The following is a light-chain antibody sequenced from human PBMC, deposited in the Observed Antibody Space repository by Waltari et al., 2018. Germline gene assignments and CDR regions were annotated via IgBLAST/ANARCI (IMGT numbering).Light chain of an antibody. CDR3: QQYNSYSLLT. Sequence: DIQMTQSSSTLSASVGDRFTLTCRASQSISNWLAWYQQKPGKAPKPLIYKASTLESRVPSRFSGSGSGTEFTLTISSLQPDDFATYYCQQYNSYSLLTFGGGTNVEIK. CDR1: QSISNW. J-gene: IGKJ4*01. CDR2: KAS. V-gene: IGKV1-5*03.